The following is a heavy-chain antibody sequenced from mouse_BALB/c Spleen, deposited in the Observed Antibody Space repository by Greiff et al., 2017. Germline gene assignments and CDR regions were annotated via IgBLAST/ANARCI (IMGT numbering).Heavy chain of an antibody. J-gene: IGHJ2*01. Sequence: EVMLVESGGDLVKPGGSLKLSCAASGFTFSSYGMSWVRQTPDKRLEWVATISSGGSYTYYPDSVKGRFTISRDNAKNTLYLQMSSLKSEDTAMYYCARQGYDYPVPDYWGQGTTLTVSS. V-gene: IGHV5-6*01. CDR1: GFTFSSYG. CDR2: ISSGGSYT. CDR3: ARQGYDYPVPDY. D-gene: IGHD2-4*01.